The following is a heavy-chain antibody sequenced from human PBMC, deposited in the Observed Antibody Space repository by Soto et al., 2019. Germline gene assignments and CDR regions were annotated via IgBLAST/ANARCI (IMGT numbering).Heavy chain of an antibody. J-gene: IGHJ6*02. V-gene: IGHV5-51*01. CDR2: IYPAESDT. D-gene: IGHD7-27*01. Sequence: GESLKISCKGSGYSCTSYWIGWLRQMPVKGLEWMGTIYPAESDTRYSPSFQGQVTISADKSISTAYLQWRSLKVSDTAMYYCARLWGKYIATNNYYGMDVWGQGT. CDR3: ARLWGKYIATNNYYGMDV. CDR1: GYSCTSYW.